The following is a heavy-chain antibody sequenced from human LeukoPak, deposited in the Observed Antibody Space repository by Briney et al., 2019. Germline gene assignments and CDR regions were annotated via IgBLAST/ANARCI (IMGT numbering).Heavy chain of an antibody. D-gene: IGHD2-21*02. CDR2: MKPNSGNT. J-gene: IGHJ4*02. CDR1: GYTFTRYD. Sequence: ASVKASCKASGYTFTRYDINWVRQATGQGLEWMGWMKPNSGNTGYAQKFQGRVTMTRNTSISTAYMELSSLRSEDTAVYYCARREYCGGDCYSDFDYWGQGTLVTVSS. CDR3: ARREYCGGDCYSDFDY. V-gene: IGHV1-8*01.